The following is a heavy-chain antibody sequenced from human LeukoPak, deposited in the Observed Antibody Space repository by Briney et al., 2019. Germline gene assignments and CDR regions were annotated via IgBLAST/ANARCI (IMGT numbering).Heavy chain of an antibody. CDR2: IYHSGST. D-gene: IGHD2-15*01. J-gene: IGHJ5*02. V-gene: IGHV4-38-2*02. CDR3: ARDNCSGGSCYSAYNWFDP. CDR1: GYSISSGYY. Sequence: SETLSLTCAVSGYSISSGYYWGWIRQPPGKGLEWIGSIYHSGSTYYNPSLKSRVTISVDTSKNQFSLKLSSVTAADTAVYYCARDNCSGGSCYSAYNWFDPWGQGTLVTASS.